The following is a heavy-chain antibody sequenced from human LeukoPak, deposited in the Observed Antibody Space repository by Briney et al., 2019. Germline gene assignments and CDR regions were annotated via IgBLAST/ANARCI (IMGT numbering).Heavy chain of an antibody. J-gene: IGHJ4*02. D-gene: IGHD6-19*01. Sequence: GASVKVSCKASGYTFTSYGISWVRQAPGQGLEWMGWISAYNGNTNYAQKLQGRVTMTTDTSTSTAYMELRSLRSDDTAVYYCARVWEQWLDGFFDYWGQGTLVTVSS. CDR3: ARVWEQWLDGFFDY. CDR2: ISAYNGNT. V-gene: IGHV1-18*01. CDR1: GYTFTSYG.